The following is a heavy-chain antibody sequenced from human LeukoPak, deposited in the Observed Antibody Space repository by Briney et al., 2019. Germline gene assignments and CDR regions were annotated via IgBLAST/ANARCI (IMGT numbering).Heavy chain of an antibody. J-gene: IGHJ4*02. CDR1: GFTFSSYW. Sequence: GGSLRLSCEASGFTFSSYWMHWVRQVPGKGLVWVSRTNTDGRSTSYADSVKGRFIISRDNAKNTLYLQMNSLTDEDTAIYYCGRVSRADGSGLIDYWGQGTLVTVSS. V-gene: IGHV3-74*01. CDR3: GRVSRADGSGLIDY. CDR2: TNTDGRST. D-gene: IGHD2-15*01.